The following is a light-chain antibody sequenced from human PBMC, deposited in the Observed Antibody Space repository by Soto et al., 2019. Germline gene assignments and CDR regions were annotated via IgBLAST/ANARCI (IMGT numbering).Light chain of an antibody. CDR1: QSVNVL. V-gene: IGKV1-5*03. CDR2: KAS. Sequence: DIQMTQSPPTVSASVGDRVTVTCLASQSVNVLFAWYQQKPGKAPKLLIYKASTLESGVPSRFSGSGSGTDFSLTISSLQPEDFASYYCQQYQLYPWTFGQGTKVDI. CDR3: QQYQLYPWT. J-gene: IGKJ1*01.